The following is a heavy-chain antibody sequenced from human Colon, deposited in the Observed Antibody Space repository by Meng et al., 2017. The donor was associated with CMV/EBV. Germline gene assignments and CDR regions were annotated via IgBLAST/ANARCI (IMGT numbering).Heavy chain of an antibody. Sequence: SFSDYYMNWIRQPPGKGLEWVGTIYYSGNTYYNPSLKSRVTISVDTSKNQFSLKLSSVTAADTAVYYCARARTAGTGRFLEWLDPHLAYFDYWGQGTLVTVSS. V-gene: IGHV4-39*07. D-gene: IGHD3-3*01. CDR3: ARARTAGTGRFLEWLDPHLAYFDY. CDR1: SFSDYY. CDR2: IYYSGNT. J-gene: IGHJ4*02.